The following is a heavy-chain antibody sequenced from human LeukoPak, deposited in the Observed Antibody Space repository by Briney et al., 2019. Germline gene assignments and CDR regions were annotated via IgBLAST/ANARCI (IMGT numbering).Heavy chain of an antibody. D-gene: IGHD4-23*01. CDR2: IFSSGST. Sequence: SETLSLTCTVSGGSISSSSYSWGWIRQPPGKGLAWIGNIFSSGSTYYNPSLKTRVTISADTSKNQFSLKLSSVIAADTAVYYCAADYGGNWYNWFDPWGQGTLVTVSS. J-gene: IGHJ5*02. V-gene: IGHV4-39*07. CDR3: AADYGGNWYNWFDP. CDR1: GGSISSSSYS.